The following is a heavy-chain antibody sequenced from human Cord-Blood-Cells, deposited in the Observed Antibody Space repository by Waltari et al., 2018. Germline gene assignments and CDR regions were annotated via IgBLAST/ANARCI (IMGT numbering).Heavy chain of an antibody. CDR1: GGTFSSYA. V-gene: IGHV1-69*09. CDR2: IIPILGIA. D-gene: IGHD7-27*01. Sequence: QVQLVQSGAEVKKPGSSVKVSCKASGGTFSSYAISWVRQAPGQGLEWLGRIIPILGIANYAQKFRGRVTITADKSTSTAYMELSSLRSEDTAVYYCARSFLTGDYYYYMDVWGKGTTVTVSS. CDR3: ARSFLTGDYYYYMDV. J-gene: IGHJ6*03.